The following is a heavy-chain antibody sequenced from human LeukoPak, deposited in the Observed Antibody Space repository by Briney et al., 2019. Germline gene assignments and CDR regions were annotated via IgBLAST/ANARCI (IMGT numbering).Heavy chain of an antibody. V-gene: IGHV4-59*12. Sequence: PSETLSLTCTVSGGSISSYYWSWIRQPPGKGLEWIGYIYYSGSTNYNPSLKSRVTISVDTSKNQFSLKLSSVTAADTAVYYCACSSGSYYYYYYMDVWGKGTTVTISS. D-gene: IGHD1-26*01. J-gene: IGHJ6*03. CDR1: GGSISSYY. CDR2: IYYSGST. CDR3: ACSSGSYYYYYYMDV.